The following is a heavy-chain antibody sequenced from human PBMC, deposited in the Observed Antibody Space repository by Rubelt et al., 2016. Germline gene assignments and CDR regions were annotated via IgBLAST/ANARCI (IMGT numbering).Heavy chain of an antibody. J-gene: IGHJ6*02. Sequence: GIINPSGGSTSYAQKFQGRVTMTRDTSTSTVYMELSSLRSEDTAVYYCARAAPNRYGMDVWGQGTTVTVSS. V-gene: IGHV1-46*01. CDR3: ARAAPNRYGMDV. D-gene: IGHD6-25*01. CDR2: INPSGGST.